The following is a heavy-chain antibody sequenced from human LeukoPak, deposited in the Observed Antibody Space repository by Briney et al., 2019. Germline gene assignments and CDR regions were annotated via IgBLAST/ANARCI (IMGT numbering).Heavy chain of an antibody. Sequence: KPSETLSLTCTVSGGSISSSYWSWIRQPPGKGLEWIGYIYYSGNTNYNPSLKSRVTISVDTSKNQFSLKLSSVTAADTAVYYCARAEPQIQLWLMHGYFDYWGQGTLVTVSS. D-gene: IGHD5-18*01. CDR3: ARAEPQIQLWLMHGYFDY. CDR1: GGSISSSY. J-gene: IGHJ4*02. V-gene: IGHV4-59*12. CDR2: IYYSGNT.